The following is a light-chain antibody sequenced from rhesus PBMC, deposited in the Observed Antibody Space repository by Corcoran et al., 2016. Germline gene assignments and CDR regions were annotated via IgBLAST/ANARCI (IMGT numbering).Light chain of an antibody. CDR1: SSDVGGYNF. V-gene: IGLV2-23*02. CDR3: NSYASSNTYV. Sequence: QSAPTQPASVSGSPGQSITISCTGTSSDVGGYNFVSWYQHHPGKVPKLIIYEVSNRPSGVSNRFSGSKSGNTASLTISGLQAEDEADYYCNSYASSNTYVFGIGTQVTVL. CDR2: EVS. J-gene: IGLJ1*01.